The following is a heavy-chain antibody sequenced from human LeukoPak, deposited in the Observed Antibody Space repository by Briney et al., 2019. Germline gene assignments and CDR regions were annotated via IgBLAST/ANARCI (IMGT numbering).Heavy chain of an antibody. D-gene: IGHD3-10*01. CDR3: TTDSGRSYFYFNF. V-gene: IGHV1-24*01. J-gene: IGHJ4*02. CDR2: IRPETGEP. CDR1: GFGLSVLS. Sequence: ASVKVSCKISGFGLSVLSIHWMRQAPGKGLEWVGGIRPETGEPIYAQKFQGRVTVTKDTVTDTGYMELRSLTSDDTAVYFCTTDSGRSYFYFNFWGQGTLVTVSS.